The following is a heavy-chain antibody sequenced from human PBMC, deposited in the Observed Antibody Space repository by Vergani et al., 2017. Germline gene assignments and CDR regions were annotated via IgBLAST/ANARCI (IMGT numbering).Heavy chain of an antibody. D-gene: IGHD3-22*01. CDR1: GGSISSYY. CDR3: ARGSGYASLEYFQH. CDR2: IYYSGST. J-gene: IGHJ1*01. Sequence: QVQLQESGPGLVKPSETLSLTCTVSGGSISSYYWSWIRQPPGKGLEWIGYIYYSGSTNYNPSLKSRVTISVDTSKNQFSLKLSSVTAADTAVYYCARGSGYASLEYFQHWGQGTLVTVSS. V-gene: IGHV4-59*01.